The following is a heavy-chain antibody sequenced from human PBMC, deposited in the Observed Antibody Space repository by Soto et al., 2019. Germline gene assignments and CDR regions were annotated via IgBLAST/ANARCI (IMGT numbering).Heavy chain of an antibody. Sequence: PSETLSLTCTVSGGSISSGGYYWSWIRQPPGRGLEWIGEINHSGSTNYNPSLKSRVTISVDTSKNQFSLKLSSVTAADTALYYCARLVEEQQLHPGKNYGRDVWAQGTTVTISS. CDR1: GGSISSGGYY. V-gene: IGHV4-39*07. D-gene: IGHD6-13*01. CDR2: INHSGST. J-gene: IGHJ6*02. CDR3: ARLVEEQQLHPGKNYGRDV.